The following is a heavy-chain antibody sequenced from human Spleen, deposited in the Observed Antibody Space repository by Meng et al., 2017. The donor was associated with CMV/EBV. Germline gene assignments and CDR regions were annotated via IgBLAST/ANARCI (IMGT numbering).Heavy chain of an antibody. D-gene: IGHD3-22*01. J-gene: IGHJ4*02. CDR3: ASQSSGWLLY. V-gene: IGHV4-61*01. CDR1: GGSVSSGSYY. CDR2: IYYSGST. Sequence: SETLSLTCTVSGGSVSSGSYYWSWIRQPPGEGLEWIGYIYYSGSTNYNPSLKSRVTISVDTSKNQFSLKLSSVTAADTAVYYCASQSSGWLLYWGQGTLVTVSS.